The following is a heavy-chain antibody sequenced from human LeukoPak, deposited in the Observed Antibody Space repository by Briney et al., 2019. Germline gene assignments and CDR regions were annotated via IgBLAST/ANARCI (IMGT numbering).Heavy chain of an antibody. D-gene: IGHD2-2*01. CDR3: ARVGRGYPAYYFDY. J-gene: IGHJ4*02. Sequence: SETLSLTCAVSGGSISSGGYSWSWIRQPPGKGLEWIGYIYHSGSTYYNPSLKSRVTISVDRSKSQFSLKLSSVTAADTAVYYCARVGRGYPAYYFDYWGQGTLVTVSS. V-gene: IGHV4-30-2*01. CDR2: IYHSGST. CDR1: GGSISSGGYS.